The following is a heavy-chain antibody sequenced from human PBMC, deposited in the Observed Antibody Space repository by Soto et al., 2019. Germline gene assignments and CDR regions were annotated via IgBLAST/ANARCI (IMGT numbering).Heavy chain of an antibody. D-gene: IGHD2-2*01. Sequence: GGSLRLSCAASGFTFSSYGMHWVRQAPGKGLEWVAVIWYDGSNKYYADSVKGRFTISRDNSKNTLYLQMNSLRAEDTAVYYCARDRDIVVVPAATLEGSYLDYWGQGTLVTVSS. CDR3: ARDRDIVVVPAATLEGSYLDY. V-gene: IGHV3-33*01. J-gene: IGHJ4*02. CDR1: GFTFSSYG. CDR2: IWYDGSNK.